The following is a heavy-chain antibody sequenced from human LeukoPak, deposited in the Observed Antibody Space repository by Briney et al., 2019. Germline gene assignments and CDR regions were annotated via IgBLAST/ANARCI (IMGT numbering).Heavy chain of an antibody. CDR2: IYTSGST. D-gene: IGHD2-15*01. J-gene: IGHJ2*01. CDR3: ARGGFSGGILRYFDL. CDR1: GGSISSYY. V-gene: IGHV4-4*07. Sequence: SETLSLTCTVSGGSISSYYWSWIRQPAGKGLEWIGRIYTSGSTNYNPSLKSRVTMSVDTSKNQFSLKLSSVTAADTAVYYCARGGFSGGILRYFDLWGRGTLVTVSS.